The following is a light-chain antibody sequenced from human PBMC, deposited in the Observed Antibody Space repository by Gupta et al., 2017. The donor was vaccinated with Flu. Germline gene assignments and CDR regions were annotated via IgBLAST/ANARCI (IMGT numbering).Light chain of an antibody. V-gene: IGKV1-27*01. CDR2: TAS. CDR3: QNYNSVPFT. Sequence: DIQMTQSPSSLSASVGDRVTITCRASQAISDYLAWYQQQPGKAPKLLIYTASTLQPGVPSRFSASRSGTDFTLTISSLQPEDDATYYCQNYNSVPFTFGPGTKVDLK. CDR1: QAISDY. J-gene: IGKJ3*01.